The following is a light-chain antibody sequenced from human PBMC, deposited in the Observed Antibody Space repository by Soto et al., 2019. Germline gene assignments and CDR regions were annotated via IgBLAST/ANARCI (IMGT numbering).Light chain of an antibody. CDR1: QSVRTN. V-gene: IGKV3-15*01. CDR3: QQYSDWPRT. Sequence: EMLMTPSPATPSVSPRERATLSCRASQSVRTNLAWYQQKPGQAPRLLIYGAYTRATGIPARFSGSGSGTEFTLTISSLQSEDFAVYYCQQYSDWPRTFGQGTKVDIK. CDR2: GAY. J-gene: IGKJ1*01.